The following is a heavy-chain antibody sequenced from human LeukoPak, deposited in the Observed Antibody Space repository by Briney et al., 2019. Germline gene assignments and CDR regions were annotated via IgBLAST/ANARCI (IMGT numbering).Heavy chain of an antibody. V-gene: IGHV3-33*01. CDR1: GFSFSSYG. J-gene: IGHJ4*02. CDR3: ARDRVTADY. CDR2: IWYDGSNK. D-gene: IGHD2-21*02. Sequence: GGSLRLSCAADGFSFSSYGRHWVRQAPYKGLEWVAVIWYDGSNKYYADSVKGRFTISRDNSKNTLYLQMNSLRAEDTAVYYCARDRVTADYWGQGTLVTVSS.